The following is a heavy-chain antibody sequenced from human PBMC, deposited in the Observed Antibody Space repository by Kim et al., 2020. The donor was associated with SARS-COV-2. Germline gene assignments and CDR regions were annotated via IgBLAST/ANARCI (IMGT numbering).Heavy chain of an antibody. CDR3: ARAVWAGSSWFDP. Sequence: YNHSLKSRATISVDTSRNQFSRKRSSVTAADTAVYYCARAVWAGSSWFDPWGQGTLVTVSS. V-gene: IGHV4-34*13. J-gene: IGHJ5*02. D-gene: IGHD6-13*01.